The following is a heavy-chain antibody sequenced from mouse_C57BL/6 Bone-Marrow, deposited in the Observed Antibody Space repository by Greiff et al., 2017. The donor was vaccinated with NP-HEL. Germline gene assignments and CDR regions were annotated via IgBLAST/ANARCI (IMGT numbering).Heavy chain of an antibody. J-gene: IGHJ2*01. V-gene: IGHV1-63*01. CDR2: IYPGGGYT. CDR1: GYTFTNYW. Sequence: QVQLQQSGAELVRPGTSVKMSCKASGYTFTNYWIGWAKQRPGHGLEWIGDIYPGGGYTNYNEKFKGKATLTADKSSSTAYMQFSSLTSEDSAIYYCARLFPYYFDYWGQGTTLTVSS. D-gene: IGHD1-1*01. CDR3: ARLFPYYFDY.